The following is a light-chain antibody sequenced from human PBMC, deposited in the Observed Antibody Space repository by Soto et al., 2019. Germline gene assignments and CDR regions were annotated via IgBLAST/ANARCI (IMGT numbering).Light chain of an antibody. Sequence: SYELTQPPSVSVSPGQTARISCSGDALPKKFAYWYQQRTGQAPVMLIYRDNQRPSGIPERFSGSSSGTTVTLTINGVQAEDEADYYCQSSDSSGTYEAFGGGTKLTVL. CDR1: ALPKKF. J-gene: IGLJ3*02. CDR3: QSSDSSGTYEA. CDR2: RDN. V-gene: IGLV3-25*02.